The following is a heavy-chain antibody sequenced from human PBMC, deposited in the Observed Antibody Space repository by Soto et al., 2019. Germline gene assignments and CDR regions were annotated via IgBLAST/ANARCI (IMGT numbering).Heavy chain of an antibody. D-gene: IGHD3-22*01. CDR3: ARDFFDSSDYTTNWFDP. J-gene: IGHJ5*02. CDR1: GESFSGYY. CDR2: INHSGST. V-gene: IGHV4-34*01. Sequence: SETLSLTCAVYGESFSGYYWTWIRQPPGTGLEWIGEINHSGSTNYNPSLKSRVTISVDTSKNQFSLKLTSVTAADTAVYYCARDFFDSSDYTTNWFDPWGQGTLVTVSS.